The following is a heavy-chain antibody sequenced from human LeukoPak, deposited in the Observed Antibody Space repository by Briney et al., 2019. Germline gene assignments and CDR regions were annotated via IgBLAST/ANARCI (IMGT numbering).Heavy chain of an antibody. CDR1: GFTFSDYA. Sequence: GGSLRLSCVASGFTFSDYAMAWVHQAPGKGLEWVSAITSGGDHTYYAGSVRGRFSISRDNSKNTLYLQMNGLTAEDTALYFCAKDGLSYDTSAHVYYFDYWGQGTLVAVSS. J-gene: IGHJ4*02. V-gene: IGHV3-23*01. D-gene: IGHD3-22*01. CDR2: ITSGGDHT. CDR3: AKDGLSYDTSAHVYYFDY.